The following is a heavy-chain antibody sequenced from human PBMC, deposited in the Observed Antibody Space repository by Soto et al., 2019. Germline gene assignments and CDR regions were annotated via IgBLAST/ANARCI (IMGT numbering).Heavy chain of an antibody. D-gene: IGHD3-3*01. CDR1: GGTFSSYA. Sequence: QVQLVQSGAEVKKPGSSVKVSCKASGGTFSSYAISWVRQAPGQGLEWMGGIIPIFGTANYAQKFQGRVTITADESTSTAYMELSRLRSEDTAVYYCARMICRNYDFWSGWFDPWGQGTLVTVSS. CDR2: IIPIFGTA. V-gene: IGHV1-69*01. CDR3: ARMICRNYDFWSGWFDP. J-gene: IGHJ5*02.